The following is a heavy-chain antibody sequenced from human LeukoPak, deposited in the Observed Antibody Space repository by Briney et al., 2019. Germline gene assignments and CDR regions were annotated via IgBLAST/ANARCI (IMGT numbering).Heavy chain of an antibody. D-gene: IGHD3-22*01. V-gene: IGHV4-34*01. Sequence: PSETLSLTCAVYGGSFSGYYWSWIRQPPGEGLEWIGEINHSGSTNYNPSLKSRVTISVDTSKNQFSLKPSSVTAADTAVYYCARSGYYYVMKGFDPWGQGTLVTVSS. CDR1: GGSFSGYY. J-gene: IGHJ5*02. CDR3: ARSGYYYVMKGFDP. CDR2: INHSGST.